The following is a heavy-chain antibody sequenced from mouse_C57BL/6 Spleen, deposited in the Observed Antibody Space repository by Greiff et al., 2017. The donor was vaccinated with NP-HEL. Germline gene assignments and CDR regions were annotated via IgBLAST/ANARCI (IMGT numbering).Heavy chain of an antibody. D-gene: IGHD2-4*01. CDR2: INPSTGGT. J-gene: IGHJ4*01. V-gene: IGHV1-42*01. Sequence: VQLKESGPELVKPGASVKISCKASGYSFTGYYMNWVKQSPEKSLEWIGEINPSTGGTTYNQKFKAKAKLTVDKSSSTAYMQLKSLTSEDSAVYYCARSRYYDYDEKGYYAMDYWGQGTSVTVSS. CDR3: ARSRYYDYDEKGYYAMDY. CDR1: GYSFTGYY.